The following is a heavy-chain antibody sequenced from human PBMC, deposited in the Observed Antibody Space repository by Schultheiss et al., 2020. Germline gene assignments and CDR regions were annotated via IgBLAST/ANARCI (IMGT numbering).Heavy chain of an antibody. V-gene: IGHV3-7*03. Sequence: GESLKISCAASGFTFSSYSMNWVRQAPGKGLEWVANIKQDGSEKYYVDSVKGRFTISRDNAKNSLYLQMNSLRAEDTAVYYCARGGSSEGTYYDFWSGSNYYYYGMDVWGQGTTVNVSS. J-gene: IGHJ6*02. CDR3: ARGGSSEGTYYDFWSGSNYYYYGMDV. CDR1: GFTFSSYS. CDR2: IKQDGSEK. D-gene: IGHD3-3*01.